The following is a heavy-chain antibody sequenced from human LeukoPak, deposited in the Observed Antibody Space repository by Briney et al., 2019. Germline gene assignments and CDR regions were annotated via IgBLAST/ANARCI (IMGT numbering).Heavy chain of an antibody. CDR3: ARVVRYCSSTSCYYELVGWLDP. CDR1: GYTFTSYG. D-gene: IGHD2-2*01. CDR2: ISAYNGNT. V-gene: IGHV1-18*01. J-gene: IGHJ5*02. Sequence: GASVKVSCKASGYTFTSYGISWVRQAPGQGLEWMGWISAYNGNTNYAQKLQGRVTMTTDTSTSTAYMELRSLRSDDTAVYYCARVVRYCSSTSCYYELVGWLDPWGQGTLVTVSS.